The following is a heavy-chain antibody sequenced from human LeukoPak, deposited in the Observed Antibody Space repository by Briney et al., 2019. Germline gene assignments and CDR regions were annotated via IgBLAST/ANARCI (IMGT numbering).Heavy chain of an antibody. J-gene: IGHJ3*02. CDR1: GFTFSSYG. CDR2: ISYDGSNK. CDR3: AKENWGSSWYGAFDI. V-gene: IGHV3-30*18. D-gene: IGHD6-13*01. Sequence: GGSLRLSCAASGFTFSSYGMHWVRQAPGKGLEWVAVISYDGSNKYYADSVKGRFTISRDNSKNTLYLQMNSLRAEDTAVYYCAKENWGSSWYGAFDIWGQGTMVTVSS.